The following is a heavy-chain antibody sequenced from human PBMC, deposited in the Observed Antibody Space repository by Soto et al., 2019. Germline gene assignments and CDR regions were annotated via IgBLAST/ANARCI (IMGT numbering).Heavy chain of an antibody. V-gene: IGHV4-59*11. CDR3: TRAIWYSEY. CDR1: GGSISNHY. J-gene: IGHJ4*02. Sequence: QVQLQESGPGLVKPSETLSLTCSVSGGSISNHYWSWIRQPPGKGLEWIGYIYYNGNTNYNPSLKSRVTMSVDTSRNQISLKLTPVTAADTAVYYCTRAIWYSEYWGQGTLVTVSS. D-gene: IGHD2-2*01. CDR2: IYYNGNT.